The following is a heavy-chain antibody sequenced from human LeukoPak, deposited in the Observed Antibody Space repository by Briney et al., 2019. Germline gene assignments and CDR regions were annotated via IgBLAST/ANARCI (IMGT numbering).Heavy chain of an antibody. CDR1: GYTFTSYD. Sequence: ASEKVSCKASGYTFTSYDINWVRQATGQGLEWVGWMNTNGGNTGYAQTFQGRVTMTRNTSTSTAYMELSSLRSEDTAVYYCARGRFFDWLENWFDPWGQGTLVTVSS. CDR2: MNTNGGNT. V-gene: IGHV1-8*02. D-gene: IGHD3-9*01. CDR3: ARGRFFDWLENWFDP. J-gene: IGHJ5*02.